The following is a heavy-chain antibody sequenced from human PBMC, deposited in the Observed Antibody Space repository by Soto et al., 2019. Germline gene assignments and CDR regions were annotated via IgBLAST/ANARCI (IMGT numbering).Heavy chain of an antibody. CDR1: GYTFTGYY. CDR3: ARGLGYDSSGYYHY. CDR2: INPNSGGT. D-gene: IGHD3-22*01. J-gene: IGHJ4*02. V-gene: IGHV1-2*04. Sequence: QVQLVQSGAEVKKPGASVKVSCKASGYTFTGYYMHWVRQAPGQGLEWMGWINPNSGGTNYAQKVQGWVTMTRDTVMSTAYMELSRLRCDDRAVYDCARGLGYDSSGYYHYLGQGTLVTVSS.